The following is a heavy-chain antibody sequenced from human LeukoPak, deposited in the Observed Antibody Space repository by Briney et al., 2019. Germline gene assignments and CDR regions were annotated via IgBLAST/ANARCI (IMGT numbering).Heavy chain of an antibody. CDR2: IYHSGST. CDR1: GGSISSGGYS. V-gene: IGHV4-30-2*01. Sequence: SETLSLTCAVSGGSISSGGYSWSWIRQPPGKGLEWIGYIYHSGSTYYNPSLKGRVTISVDRSKNQFSLKLSSVTAADTAVYYCARADSSSWYIDYWGQGTLVTVSS. D-gene: IGHD6-13*01. J-gene: IGHJ4*02. CDR3: ARADSSSWYIDY.